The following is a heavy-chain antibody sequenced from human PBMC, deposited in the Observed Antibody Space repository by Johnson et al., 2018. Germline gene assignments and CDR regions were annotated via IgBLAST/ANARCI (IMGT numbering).Heavy chain of an antibody. CDR3: ARGLRIVGAKYFQH. V-gene: IGHV4-34*01. Sequence: QVQLQQWGAGLLKPSETLSLTCAVYGGSFSGYYWSWIRQPPGKGLEWTGEINHSGSTNYNPSLKSRVTISVDTSKNQFSLKLSSVTAADTAVYYCARGLRIVGAKYFQHWGQGTLVTVSS. J-gene: IGHJ1*01. CDR2: INHSGST. CDR1: GGSFSGYY. D-gene: IGHD1-26*01.